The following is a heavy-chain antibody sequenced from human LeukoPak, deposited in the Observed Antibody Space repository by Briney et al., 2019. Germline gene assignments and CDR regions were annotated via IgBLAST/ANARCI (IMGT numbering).Heavy chain of an antibody. V-gene: IGHV3-30*02. CDR3: AKDLGLPGYMDV. CDR1: GFTFSTYG. Sequence: HPGGSLKLSCAASGFTFSTYGMHWVRQAPGKGLEWVAFIRYDGSNKYYADSVKGRFTISRDNSKNTLYLQMNSLRAEDTAVYYCAKDLGLPGYMDVWGKGTTVTISS. J-gene: IGHJ6*03. D-gene: IGHD3-10*01. CDR2: IRYDGSNK.